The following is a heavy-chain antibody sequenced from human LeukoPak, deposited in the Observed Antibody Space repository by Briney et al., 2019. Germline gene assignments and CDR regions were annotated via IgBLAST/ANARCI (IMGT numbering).Heavy chain of an antibody. CDR3: AREGSGYLFDY. Sequence: SETLSLTCTVSGGSINSYYWSWIRQPPGKGLEWIGYIYYSGSTNYNPSLKSRVTISVDKSKNQFSLKLSSVTAADTAVYYCAREGSGYLFDYWGQGTLVTVSS. J-gene: IGHJ4*02. CDR1: GGSINSYY. CDR2: IYYSGST. V-gene: IGHV4-59*12. D-gene: IGHD3-22*01.